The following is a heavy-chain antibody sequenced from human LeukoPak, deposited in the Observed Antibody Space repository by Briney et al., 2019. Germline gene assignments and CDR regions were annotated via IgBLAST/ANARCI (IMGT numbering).Heavy chain of an antibody. Sequence: PGGSLRLSWAASGFTFSSYAMSWVRQAPGKGLEWVSAISGSGGSTYYADSVKGRFTISRDNSKNTLYLQMNSLRAEDTAVYYCATPAAPSKGKYFQHWGQGTLVTVSS. D-gene: IGHD2-2*01. J-gene: IGHJ1*01. CDR3: ATPAAPSKGKYFQH. CDR1: GFTFSSYA. CDR2: ISGSGGST. V-gene: IGHV3-23*01.